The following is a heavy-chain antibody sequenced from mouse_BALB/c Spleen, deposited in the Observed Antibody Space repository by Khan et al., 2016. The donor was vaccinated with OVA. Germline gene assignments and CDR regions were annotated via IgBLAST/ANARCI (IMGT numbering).Heavy chain of an antibody. V-gene: IGHV1-4*01. Sequence: QVQLKQSGAELARPGASVKMSCKASGYTFTSYTIHWIKLRPGQGLEWIGYINPSNGYTNSNQKFKDKATLTADKSSTTAYRQLGSLTADDSAVYNCLSAGAYYRNDGWFAYWGQGTLVTVSA. J-gene: IGHJ3*01. CDR1: GYTFTSYT. CDR3: LSAGAYYRNDGWFAY. D-gene: IGHD2-14*01. CDR2: INPSNGYT.